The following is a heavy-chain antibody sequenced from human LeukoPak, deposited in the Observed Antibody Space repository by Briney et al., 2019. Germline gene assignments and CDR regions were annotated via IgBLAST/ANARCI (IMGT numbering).Heavy chain of an antibody. CDR1: GFSLSAYQ. V-gene: IGHV3-48*03. J-gene: IGHJ4*02. CDR3: ARDTVNGPFVISLDY. Sequence: RTGGSLRLSCVASGFSLSAYQMNWVRQAPGKGLEWVSPFSSGGHTEYYAESVRGRFTMSRDNAKNSLYLQMNSLRAEDTAVYYCARDTVNGPFVISLDYWGQGALVTVSS. D-gene: IGHD2-8*01. CDR2: FSSGGHTE.